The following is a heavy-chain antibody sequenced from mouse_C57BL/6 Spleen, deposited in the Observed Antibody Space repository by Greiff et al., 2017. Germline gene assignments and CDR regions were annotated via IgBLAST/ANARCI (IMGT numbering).Heavy chain of an antibody. Sequence: QVQLQQPGAELVKPGASVKLSCKASGYTFTSYWMQWVKQRPGQGLEWIGEIDPSDSYTNYNQKFKGKATLTVDTSSSTAYMQLSSLTSEDSAVYDCARDGLRRRYNAMDYWGQGTSVTVSS. V-gene: IGHV1-50*01. CDR2: IDPSDSYT. J-gene: IGHJ4*01. CDR3: ARDGLRRRYNAMDY. CDR1: GYTFTSYW. D-gene: IGHD2-2*01.